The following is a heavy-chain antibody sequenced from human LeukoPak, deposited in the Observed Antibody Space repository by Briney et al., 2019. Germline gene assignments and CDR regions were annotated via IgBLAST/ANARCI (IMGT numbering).Heavy chain of an antibody. CDR3: ARVRKYSGYYSWYFDL. D-gene: IGHD5-12*01. Sequence: GGSLRLSCAASGFTFSSYSMNWVRQAPGKGLEWVSSISSSSSYIYYADSVKGRFTISRDNAKNSLYLQMNSLRAGDTPVYYCARVRKYSGYYSWYFDLWGRGTLVTVSS. CDR1: GFTFSSYS. J-gene: IGHJ2*01. CDR2: ISSSSSYI. V-gene: IGHV3-21*01.